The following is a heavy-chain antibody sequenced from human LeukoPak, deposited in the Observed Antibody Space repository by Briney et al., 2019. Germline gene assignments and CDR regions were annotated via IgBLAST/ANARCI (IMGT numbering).Heavy chain of an antibody. V-gene: IGHV3-48*01. CDR2: ISTGSAVI. CDR3: ARDVGYCSGGSCYRWFAS. D-gene: IGHD2-15*01. J-gene: IGHJ5*01. Sequence: GGSLRLSCAASGFSFSTYSMSWVRQAPGKGLEWVSYISTGSAVIYYADSVKGRFTISRDDARNSVSPQMNSLRADDTAVYYCARDVGYCSGGSCYRWFASWGQGTLVTVSS. CDR1: GFSFSTYS.